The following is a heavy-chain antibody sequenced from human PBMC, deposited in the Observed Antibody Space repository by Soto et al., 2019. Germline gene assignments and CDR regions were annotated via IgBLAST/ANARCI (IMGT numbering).Heavy chain of an antibody. CDR2: VSYDGRNR. J-gene: IGHJ6*02. CDR1: GFSFGRYG. Sequence: QVEIVESGGGVVQPGRSLRLSCVGSGFSFGRYGIHWFRQAPGKGLEWVAWVSYDGRNRNYADSLKARLTISRDNSKDTAFLQMNSLGPDDTSVYYCAREYLDHGPDVWDQGNSVTVSS. CDR3: AREYLDHGPDV. V-gene: IGHV3-30*03.